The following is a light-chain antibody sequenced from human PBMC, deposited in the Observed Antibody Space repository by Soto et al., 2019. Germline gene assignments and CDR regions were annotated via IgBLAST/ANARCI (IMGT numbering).Light chain of an antibody. CDR1: QDITIF. V-gene: IGKV1-39*01. J-gene: IGKJ2*01. CDR3: QQNYYTPYT. CDR2: GAS. Sequence: DIQMTQSPSSLSASIGDRVTMTCRTSQDITIFLNWYQQKPANAPKLLIYGASNLQSGAPSRFSGSGSGTDFTLTISSLQPEDYATYYCQQNYYTPYTFGQGTKLEI.